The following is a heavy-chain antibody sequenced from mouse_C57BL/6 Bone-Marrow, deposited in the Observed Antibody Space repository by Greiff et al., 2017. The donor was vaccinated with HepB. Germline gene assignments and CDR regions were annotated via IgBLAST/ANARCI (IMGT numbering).Heavy chain of an antibody. J-gene: IGHJ2*01. CDR3: ARFTTVVATRAYYFDD. V-gene: IGHV1-69*01. Sequence: QVHVKQPGAELVMPGASVKLSCKASGYTFTSYWMHWVKQRPGQGLEWIGEIDPSDSYTNYNQKFTGKSTLTVDKSSRTSYMQLSSLTSEDSAVYYCARFTTVVATRAYYFDDWGQGTTLTVSS. CDR2: IDPSDSYT. CDR1: GYTFTSYW. D-gene: IGHD1-1*01.